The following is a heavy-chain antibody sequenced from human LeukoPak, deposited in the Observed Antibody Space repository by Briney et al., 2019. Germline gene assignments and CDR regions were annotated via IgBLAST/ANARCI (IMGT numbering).Heavy chain of an antibody. V-gene: IGHV3-33*01. D-gene: IGHD6-6*01. CDR2: IWYDGSNK. Sequence: PGGSLRLSCAASGFTFSSYGMHWVRQAPGKGLEWVAVIWYDGSNKYYAGSVKGRFTISRDNSKNTLYLQMNSLRPEDTAVYYCVRGHSSSSNYFDYWGQGSLVTVSS. CDR1: GFTFSSYG. CDR3: VRGHSSSSNYFDY. J-gene: IGHJ4*02.